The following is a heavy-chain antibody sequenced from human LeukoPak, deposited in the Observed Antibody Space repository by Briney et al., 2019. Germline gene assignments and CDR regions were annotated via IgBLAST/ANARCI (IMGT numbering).Heavy chain of an antibody. CDR2: ISSSGSTI. V-gene: IGHV3-48*03. CDR1: GFTFSSYG. D-gene: IGHD3-22*01. J-gene: IGHJ4*02. CDR3: ATEYYDSSGYYFFDY. Sequence: PGGSLRLSCAASGFTFSSYGMNWVRQAPGKGLEWVSYISSSGSTIYYADSVKGRFTISRDNAKNSLYLQMNSLRAEDTAVYYCATEYYDSSGYYFFDYWGQGTLVTVSS.